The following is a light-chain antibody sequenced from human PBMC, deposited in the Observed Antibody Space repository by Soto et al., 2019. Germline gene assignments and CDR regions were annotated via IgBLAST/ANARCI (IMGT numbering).Light chain of an antibody. CDR3: QQYDRPPIT. Sequence: VVLTQSPGTLSLSPGERATLSCRATQTLSRSWLAWYQHKAGQAPRLLVSGASRRATGIPDRFSGGGAGTDFTLTISRLEPEDSALYYCQQYDRPPITFGQGTRLEIK. CDR1: QTLSRSW. J-gene: IGKJ5*01. V-gene: IGKV3-20*01. CDR2: GAS.